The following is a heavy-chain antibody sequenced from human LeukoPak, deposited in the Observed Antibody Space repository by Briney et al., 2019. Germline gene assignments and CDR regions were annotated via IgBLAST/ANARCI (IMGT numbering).Heavy chain of an antibody. V-gene: IGHV4-59*08. Sequence: SETLSLTCTVSGGSISSYYWSWIRQPPGKGLEWIGYIYYSGSTNYNPSLKSRVTISVDTSKNQFSLKLSSVTAADTAVYYCARSRTLWFGEGFDYWGQGTLVTVSS. CDR1: GGSISSYY. CDR2: IYYSGST. J-gene: IGHJ4*02. CDR3: ARSRTLWFGEGFDY. D-gene: IGHD3-10*01.